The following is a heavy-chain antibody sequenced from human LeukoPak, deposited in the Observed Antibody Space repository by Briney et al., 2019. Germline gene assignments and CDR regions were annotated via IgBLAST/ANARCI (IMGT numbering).Heavy chain of an antibody. CDR2: ISGSGGST. CDR3: AKMGIVVVITSDVYYFDY. V-gene: IGHV3-23*01. D-gene: IGHD3-22*01. J-gene: IGHJ4*02. Sequence: PGGSLRLSCAASGFTFSSYAMSWVRQAPGKGLEWVSAISGSGGSTYYADSVKGRFTISRDNSKNTLYLQMNSLRAEDTAVYYCAKMGIVVVITSDVYYFDYWGQGTLVTVSS. CDR1: GFTFSSYA.